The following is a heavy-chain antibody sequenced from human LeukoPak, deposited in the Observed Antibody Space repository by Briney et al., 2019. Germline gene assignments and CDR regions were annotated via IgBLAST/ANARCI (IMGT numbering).Heavy chain of an antibody. CDR3: ARDYIAAIGFDY. CDR1: GFTFSSYA. Sequence: HPGGSLRLSCAASGFTFSSYAMSWVRQAPVKGLEWVSAISASGDATFYADSVKSRFTISRDNSKNTVHLQMNSLRAEDTAVYYCARDYIAAIGFDYWGQGTLVSVSS. V-gene: IGHV3-23*01. CDR2: ISASGDAT. D-gene: IGHD6-13*01. J-gene: IGHJ4*02.